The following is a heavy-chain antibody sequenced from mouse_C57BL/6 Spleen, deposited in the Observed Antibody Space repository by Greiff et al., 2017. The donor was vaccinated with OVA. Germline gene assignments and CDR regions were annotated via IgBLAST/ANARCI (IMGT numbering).Heavy chain of an antibody. CDR2: ISSGSSNI. D-gene: IGHD1-1*01. Sequence: VQLQESGGGLVKPGGSLKLSCAASGFTFSDYGMHWVRQAPEKGLEWVAYISSGSSNIYYADTVKGRFTISRDNAKNTLFLQMTSLRSEDTAMYYFARQGYCSSFYYAMDYWGQGTSVTVSS. V-gene: IGHV5-17*01. CDR3: ARQGYCSSFYYAMDY. CDR1: GFTFSDYG. J-gene: IGHJ4*01.